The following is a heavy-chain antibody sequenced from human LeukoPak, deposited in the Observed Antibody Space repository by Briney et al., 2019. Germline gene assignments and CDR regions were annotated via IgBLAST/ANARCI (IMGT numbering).Heavy chain of an antibody. D-gene: IGHD1-26*01. CDR1: GFTFSSYS. Sequence: GGSLRLSCAASGFTFSSYSMNWVRQAPGKGLEWVSSISSSSSYIYYADSVKGRFTISRDNAKNSLYLQMNSLRAEDTAVYHCASMTGELLDGYFDYWGQGTLVTVSS. CDR3: ASMTGELLDGYFDY. J-gene: IGHJ4*02. CDR2: ISSSSSYI. V-gene: IGHV3-21*01.